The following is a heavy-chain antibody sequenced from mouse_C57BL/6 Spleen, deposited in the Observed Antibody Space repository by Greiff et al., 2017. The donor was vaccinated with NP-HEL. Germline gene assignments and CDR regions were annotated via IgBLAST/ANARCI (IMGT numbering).Heavy chain of an antibody. CDR1: GYSITSGYY. V-gene: IGHV3-6*01. Sequence: EVQVVESGPGLVKPSQSLSLTCSVTGYSITSGYYWNWIRQFPGNKLEWMGYISYDGSNNYNPSLKNRISITRDTSKNQFFLKLNAVTTEDTATYYCASYNWDFAYWGQGTLVTVSA. CDR3: ASYNWDFAY. J-gene: IGHJ3*01. CDR2: ISYDGSN. D-gene: IGHD4-1*02.